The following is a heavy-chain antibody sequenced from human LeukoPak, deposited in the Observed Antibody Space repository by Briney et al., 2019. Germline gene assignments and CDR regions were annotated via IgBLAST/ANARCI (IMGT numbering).Heavy chain of an antibody. V-gene: IGHV4-59*01. J-gene: IGHJ6*03. CDR2: IYYSGSS. CDR1: GGSISGYH. CDR3: ARVPRSYYYYYYMDV. Sequence: SETLTLTCNVSGGSISGYHWSWIRQPPGKGLEWLGYIYYSGSSNYNPSLKSRVTISVDTSKNQFSLKLSSVTAADTAVYYCARVPRSYYYYYYMDVWGKGTTVTVSS.